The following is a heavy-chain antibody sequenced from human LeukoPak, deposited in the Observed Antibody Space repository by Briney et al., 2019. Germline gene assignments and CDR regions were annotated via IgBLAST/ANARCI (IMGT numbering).Heavy chain of an antibody. V-gene: IGHV5-10-1*01. CDR1: GYRFTSYW. D-gene: IGHD2-8*01. Sequence: HGESLKISCKGSGYRFTSYWISWVRQMPGKSLEWMGRIDPSDSYTNYSPSFQGHLTISADKSISTAYLQWSSLKASDTAMYYCARHQLLGPCFKGVCSDAFDIWGQGTMVTVSS. J-gene: IGHJ3*02. CDR2: IDPSDSYT. CDR3: ARHQLLGPCFKGVCSDAFDI.